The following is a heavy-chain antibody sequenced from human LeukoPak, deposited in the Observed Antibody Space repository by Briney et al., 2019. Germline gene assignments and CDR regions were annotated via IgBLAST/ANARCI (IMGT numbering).Heavy chain of an antibody. CDR2: IYYSGST. CDR3: ARDSLTMLDY. V-gene: IGHV4-31*03. Sequence: SETLSLTCTVSGGSXSSGGYSWSWIRQXXXKGLEWIGYIYYSGSTYYNPSLKSRVTISVDTSKNQFSLKLSSVTAADTAVYYCARDSLTMLDYWGQGTLVTVSS. CDR1: GGSXSSGGYS. J-gene: IGHJ4*02. D-gene: IGHD3-10*01.